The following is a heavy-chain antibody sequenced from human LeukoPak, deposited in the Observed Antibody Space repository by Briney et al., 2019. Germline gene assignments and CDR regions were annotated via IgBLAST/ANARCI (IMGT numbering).Heavy chain of an antibody. CDR2: ISSSSSYI. J-gene: IGHJ3*02. D-gene: IGHD3-22*01. Sequence: GGSLRLSCAASGFTFSSYSMNWVRQAPGKGLEWVSSISSSSSYIYYAVSVKGSFTISSDNDKLSLYMKINSLRAEDTAVYSCERVRWFLLNDAFDIWGQGTMVTVSS. V-gene: IGHV3-21*01. CDR3: ERVRWFLLNDAFDI. CDR1: GFTFSSYS.